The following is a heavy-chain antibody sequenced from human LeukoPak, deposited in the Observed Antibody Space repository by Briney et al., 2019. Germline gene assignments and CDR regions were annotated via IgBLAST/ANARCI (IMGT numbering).Heavy chain of an antibody. D-gene: IGHD6-13*01. CDR2: MNPDSGNT. V-gene: IGHV1-8*03. J-gene: IGHJ5*02. Sequence: GAPVKVSCKASGYTFTSYDINWVRQATGQGLEWMGWMNPDSGNTGYAQKFQGRVTITRNTSISTAYMELSSLRSEDTAVYYCARGRRGSNTLSRPKQQLGLLKGWFDPWGQGTLVTVSS. CDR1: GYTFTSYD. CDR3: ARGRRGSNTLSRPKQQLGLLKGWFDP.